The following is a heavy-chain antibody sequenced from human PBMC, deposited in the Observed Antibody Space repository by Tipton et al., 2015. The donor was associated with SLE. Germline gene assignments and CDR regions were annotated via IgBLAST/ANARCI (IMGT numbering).Heavy chain of an antibody. D-gene: IGHD6-6*01. J-gene: IGHJ6*02. V-gene: IGHV1-18*01. Sequence: QSGPEVKKPGASVKISCKSSGYTFTTYAFSWMRQAPGQGLEWIGWISPNNGDTYYSQNLQDRVTMTTDSSTRTAYLELRSLRSEDTAMYYCARARGSSLGDGMDVWGQGTTVTVSS. CDR1: GYTFTTYA. CDR2: ISPNNGDT. CDR3: ARARGSSLGDGMDV.